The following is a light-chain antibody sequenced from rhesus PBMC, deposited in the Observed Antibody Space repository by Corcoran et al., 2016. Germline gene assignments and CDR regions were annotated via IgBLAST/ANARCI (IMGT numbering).Light chain of an antibody. CDR3: QQYSNWPLT. CDR2: GAS. Sequence: EIVLTQSPATLSLSPGERATPSCRASQSVSSSLAWYQQKPELAPRLLINGASSRATGIPDRLSGIGSRTDFTLTISSLEPEDFAVYYCQQYSNWPLTFGGGTKVEIK. J-gene: IGKJ4*01. V-gene: IGKV3-42*03. CDR1: QSVSSS.